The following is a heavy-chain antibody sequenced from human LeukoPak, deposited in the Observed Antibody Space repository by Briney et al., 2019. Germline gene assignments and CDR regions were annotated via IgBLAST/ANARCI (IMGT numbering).Heavy chain of an antibody. V-gene: IGHV3-48*03. D-gene: IGHD6-13*01. J-gene: IGHJ5*02. CDR1: GFTFSSYE. CDR3: ARGVAENGNPNYFDP. CDR2: ISTGGRTI. Sequence: GGSLRLSCAASGFTFSSYEMNWVRQAPGTGLEWVSYISTGGRTIYYADSVKGRFTNSRDNAKNSLYLQMNSLRAEDTAVYSCARGVAENGNPNYFDPWGRGTLVTVSS.